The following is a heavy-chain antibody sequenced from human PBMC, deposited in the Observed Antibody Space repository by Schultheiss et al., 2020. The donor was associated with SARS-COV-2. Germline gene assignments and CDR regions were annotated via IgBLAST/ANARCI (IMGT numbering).Heavy chain of an antibody. J-gene: IGHJ4*02. Sequence: SGPTLVKPTQTLTLTCTFSGFSLSTSGMRVSWIRQPPGKALEWLARIDWDDAKFYSTSLKTRLTISKDNSKNQVVLIMTNMDPVDTATYYCARTLYSSAWYFFDYWGQGTLVTVSS. CDR2: IDWDDAK. V-gene: IGHV2-70*04. D-gene: IGHD6-13*01. CDR1: GFSLSTSGMR. CDR3: ARTLYSSAWYFFDY.